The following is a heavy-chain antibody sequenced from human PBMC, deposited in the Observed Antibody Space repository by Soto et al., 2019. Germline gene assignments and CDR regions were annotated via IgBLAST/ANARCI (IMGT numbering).Heavy chain of an antibody. Sequence: ASVKVSCKASGYTFTSYDINWLRQATGQGLEWMGWMNPNSGNTGYAQKFQGRVTMTRNTSISTAYMELSSLRSEDTAVYYCARGRKVQWLVLDYYYYMDVWGKGTTVTVSS. J-gene: IGHJ6*03. CDR1: GYTFTSYD. CDR2: MNPNSGNT. V-gene: IGHV1-8*01. D-gene: IGHD6-19*01. CDR3: ARGRKVQWLVLDYYYYMDV.